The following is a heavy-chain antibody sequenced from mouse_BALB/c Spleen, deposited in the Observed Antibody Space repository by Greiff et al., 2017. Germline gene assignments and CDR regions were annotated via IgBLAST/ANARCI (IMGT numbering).Heavy chain of an antibody. Sequence: VQLQQSGAELVRPGALVKLSCKASGFNIKDYYMHWVKQRPEQGLEWIGWIDPENGNTIYDPKFQGKASITADTSSNTAYLQLSSLTSEDTAVYYCALYDGYLSYWYFDVWGAGTTVTVSS. CDR1: GFNIKDYY. D-gene: IGHD2-3*01. J-gene: IGHJ1*01. V-gene: IGHV14-1*02. CDR3: ALYDGYLSYWYFDV. CDR2: IDPENGNT.